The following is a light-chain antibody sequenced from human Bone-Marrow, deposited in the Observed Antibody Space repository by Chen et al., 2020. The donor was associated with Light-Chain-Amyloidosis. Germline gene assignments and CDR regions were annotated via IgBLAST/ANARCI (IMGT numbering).Light chain of an antibody. V-gene: IGKV3-20*01. CDR3: QRYGV. CDR1: QSNTNS. Sequence: IVLTQSPGILSLSPVERATLSCRASQSNTNSLAWYQQTPGQAPRLLIYGASSRATGIPVRFSGSGSGTDFTLTINRLEPEDFAVYYCQRYGVFGGGTKVEIK. J-gene: IGKJ4*01. CDR2: GAS.